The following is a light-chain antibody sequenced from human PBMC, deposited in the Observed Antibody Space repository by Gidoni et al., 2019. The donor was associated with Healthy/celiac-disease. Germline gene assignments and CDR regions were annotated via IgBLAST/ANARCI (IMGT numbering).Light chain of an antibody. V-gene: IGKV1-5*03. Sequence: IQMTQSPSTLSASEGDRVTITCRASQSISSWLAWYQQKPGKAPKLLIYKASSLESGVPSRFSGSGSGTEFTLTSSSLQPDDFATYYCQQYNSYSITFGQGTRLEIK. CDR3: QQYNSYSIT. CDR1: QSISSW. CDR2: KAS. J-gene: IGKJ5*01.